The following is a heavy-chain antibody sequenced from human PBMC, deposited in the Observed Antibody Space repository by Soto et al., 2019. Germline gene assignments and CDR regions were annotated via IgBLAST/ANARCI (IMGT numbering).Heavy chain of an antibody. J-gene: IGHJ4*02. CDR3: ARGAYGSGSYFGVLDY. Sequence: GSLRLSCAASGFTFSSYGMHWVRQAPGKGLEWVAVIWYDGSNKYYADSVKGRFTISRDNSKNTLYLQMNSLRAEDTAVYYCARGAYGSGSYFGVLDYWGQGTLVTVSS. D-gene: IGHD3-10*01. V-gene: IGHV3-33*01. CDR2: IWYDGSNK. CDR1: GFTFSSYG.